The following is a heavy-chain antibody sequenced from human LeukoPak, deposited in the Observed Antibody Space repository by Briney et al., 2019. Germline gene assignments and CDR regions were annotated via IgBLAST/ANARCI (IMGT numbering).Heavy chain of an antibody. J-gene: IGHJ4*02. V-gene: IGHV3-21*01. D-gene: IGHD6-13*01. CDR2: ISPDSGYI. CDR1: GFTFSSHS. Sequence: GGSLRLSCAASGFTFSSHSLMWVRQAPGKGLKWVSSISPDSGYIYYADSVKGRFTISRDNAENSLFLQMNSLGAEDTAVYYCAPFSAVTHYYFDYWGQGTLVTVSS. CDR3: APFSAVTHYYFDY.